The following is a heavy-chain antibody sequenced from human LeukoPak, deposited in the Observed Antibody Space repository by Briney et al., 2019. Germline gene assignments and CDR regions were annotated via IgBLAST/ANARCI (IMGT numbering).Heavy chain of an antibody. CDR1: GFTFSSYE. CDR2: ISSSGSTI. CDR3: ARHRTASDY. Sequence: HPGGSLRLSCAASGFTFSSYEMNWVRQAPGKGLEWVSYISSSGSTIYYADSVKGRFTISRDNAKNSLYLQMTSLRAEDTAVYYCARHRTASDYWGQGTLVTVSS. V-gene: IGHV3-48*03. J-gene: IGHJ4*02. D-gene: IGHD3-16*02.